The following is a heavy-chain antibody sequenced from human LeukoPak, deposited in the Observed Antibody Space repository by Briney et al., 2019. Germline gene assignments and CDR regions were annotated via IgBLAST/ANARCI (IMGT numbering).Heavy chain of an antibody. CDR3: ARDSSGYTYGIDY. J-gene: IGHJ4*02. CDR2: INTNTGNP. V-gene: IGHV7-4-1*02. Sequence: ASVKVSCKASGYTYTTYTMNWVRQAPGQGLEWMGWINTNTGNPTYAQGFTGRFVFSVDTSVSTAYLQISSLKAEDTAVYYCARDSSGYTYGIDYWGQGTLVTVSS. D-gene: IGHD5-18*01. CDR1: GYTYTTYT.